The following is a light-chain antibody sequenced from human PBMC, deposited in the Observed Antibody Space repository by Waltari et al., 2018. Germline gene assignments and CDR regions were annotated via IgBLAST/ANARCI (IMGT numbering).Light chain of an antibody. J-gene: IGLJ2*01. CDR3: CSYAGSYTLV. CDR2: DVS. CDR1: SSDVGGYNY. V-gene: IGLV2-11*01. Sequence: QSALTQPRSVSGSPGQSVTISCTGTSSDVGGYNYFSWYQQHPGKAPKLMSYDVSKRPSGVPDRFSGSKSGNTASLTISGLQAEDEADYYCCSYAGSYTLVFGGGTKLTVL.